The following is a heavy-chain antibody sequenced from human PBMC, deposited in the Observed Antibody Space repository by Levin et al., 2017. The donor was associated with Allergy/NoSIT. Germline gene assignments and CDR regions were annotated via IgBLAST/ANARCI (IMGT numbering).Heavy chain of an antibody. Sequence: GESLKISCKASGYIFTGHWIHWVRQAPGQGLEWMGWIDPKSGGTNYAQKFQGRVIMTRDTSISTAYMELSSLRSDDTAVYYCARIAAASPPVWGQGTLVTVSS. D-gene: IGHD2-2*01. J-gene: IGHJ4*02. CDR3: ARIAAASPPV. CDR2: IDPKSGGT. V-gene: IGHV1-2*02. CDR1: GYIFTGHW.